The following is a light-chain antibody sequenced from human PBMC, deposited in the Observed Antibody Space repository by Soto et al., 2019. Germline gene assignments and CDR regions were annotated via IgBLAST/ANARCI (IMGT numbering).Light chain of an antibody. V-gene: IGKV3-15*01. J-gene: IGKJ4*01. CDR2: GAS. CDR3: QQYNNWPPLT. Sequence: EIVMTQCPVTLSVSPGERATLSCRASQSVSSNLAWYQQKPGQAPRLLIYGASTRATGVPARFSGSGSGTESTLTISSLQSEDFAVYYCQQYNNWPPLTFGGGTKVDIK. CDR1: QSVSSN.